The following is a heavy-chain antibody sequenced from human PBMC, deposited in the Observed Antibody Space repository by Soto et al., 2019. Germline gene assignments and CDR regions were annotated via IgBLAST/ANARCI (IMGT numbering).Heavy chain of an antibody. J-gene: IGHJ4*02. CDR3: ARGAVAGTDY. D-gene: IGHD6-19*01. V-gene: IGHV4-59*01. Sequence: SETLSLTCTVSGGSIRSYYWSWIRQPPGKGLEWIGYVYYSGSTKYNPSLKSRVTISVDTSKNQFSLKLSSVTAADTAVYYCARGAVAGTDYWSQGTLVTVSS. CDR2: VYYSGST. CDR1: GGSIRSYY.